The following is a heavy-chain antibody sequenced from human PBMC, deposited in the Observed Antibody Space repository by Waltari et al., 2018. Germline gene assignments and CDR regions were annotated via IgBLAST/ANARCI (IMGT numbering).Heavy chain of an antibody. V-gene: IGHV1-69*02. D-gene: IGHD3-3*02. CDR1: GGTFSSYT. Sequence: QVQLVQSGAEVKKPGSSVKVSCKASGGTFSSYTISWVRQAPGQGLEWMGRIIPILGIANYAQKCQGRVTITADKSTSTAYMELSSLRSEDTAVYYCARVSQLGLYYFDYWGQGTLVTVSS. CDR3: ARVSQLGLYYFDY. J-gene: IGHJ4*02. CDR2: IIPILGIA.